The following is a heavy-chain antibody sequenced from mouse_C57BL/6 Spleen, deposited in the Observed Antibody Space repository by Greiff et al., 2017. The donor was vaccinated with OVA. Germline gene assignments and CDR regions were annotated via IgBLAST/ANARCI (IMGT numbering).Heavy chain of an antibody. V-gene: IGHV1-55*01. Sequence: QVQLQQPGAELVKPGASVKMSCKASGYTFTSYWITWVKQRPGQGLEWIGDIYPGSGSTNYNEKFKSKATLPVDTSSSTAYMPLSSLTSEDSAVYYCGGYDYDGYWYFDVWGTGTTVTVSS. CDR3: GGYDYDGYWYFDV. D-gene: IGHD2-4*01. J-gene: IGHJ1*03. CDR2: IYPGSGST. CDR1: GYTFTSYW.